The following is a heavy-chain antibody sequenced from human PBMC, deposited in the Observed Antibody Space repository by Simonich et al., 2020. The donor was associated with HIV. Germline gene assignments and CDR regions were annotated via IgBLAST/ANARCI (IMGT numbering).Heavy chain of an antibody. Sequence: QVQLVQSGVEVKKPGASVKVSCKASGYTFTSYGITWVRQAPGQGLEWMGWITAYNGNTNYAQQFQGRVTMTADTSTTTAYMELRSLRSDDTAVYYCARGLDYYFDYWGQGTLVTVSS. CDR2: ITAYNGNT. V-gene: IGHV1-18*01. J-gene: IGHJ4*02. D-gene: IGHD5-12*01. CDR3: ARGLDYYFDY. CDR1: GYTFTSYG.